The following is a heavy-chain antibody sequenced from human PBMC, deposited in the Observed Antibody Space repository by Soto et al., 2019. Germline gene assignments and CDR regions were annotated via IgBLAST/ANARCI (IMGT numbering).Heavy chain of an antibody. J-gene: IGHJ4*02. CDR3: ARRLLWFGELFDY. V-gene: IGHV1-3*01. Sequence: QVQLVQSGAEVKKPGASVKVSCKASGYTFTSYAMHWVRQAPGQRLEWMGWINAGNGNTKYSQKFQGRVTITRDTSASTAYMELSSLRSVNTAVYYCARRLLWFGELFDYWGQGTLVTVSS. D-gene: IGHD3-10*01. CDR1: GYTFTSYA. CDR2: INAGNGNT.